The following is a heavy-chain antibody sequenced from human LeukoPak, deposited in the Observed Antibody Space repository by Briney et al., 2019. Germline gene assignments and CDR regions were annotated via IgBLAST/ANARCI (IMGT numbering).Heavy chain of an antibody. J-gene: IGHJ5*02. Sequence: ASVKVSCKVSGYTLTELSMHWVRQAPGEGLEWMGGFDPEDGETIYAQKSQGRVTMTRDTSTSTVYMELSSLRSEDTAVYYCARSRGATDWFDPWGQRTLVTVSS. V-gene: IGHV1-24*01. CDR2: FDPEDGET. D-gene: IGHD5-12*01. CDR3: ARSRGATDWFDP. CDR1: GYTLTELS.